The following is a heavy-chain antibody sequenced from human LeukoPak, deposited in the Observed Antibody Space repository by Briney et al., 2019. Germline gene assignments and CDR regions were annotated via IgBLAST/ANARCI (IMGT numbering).Heavy chain of an antibody. J-gene: IGHJ4*02. Sequence: TSETLSVTCTVSGGSISSYYWSWIRQPPGKGLEWIGHIYYSGSTNYNPSLKSRVTISVDTSKNNFSLKLSSVTAADTAVYYCARTLYGGKAQIDYWGQGTLVTVSS. CDR2: IYYSGST. V-gene: IGHV4-59*01. D-gene: IGHD4-23*01. CDR1: GGSISSYY. CDR3: ARTLYGGKAQIDY.